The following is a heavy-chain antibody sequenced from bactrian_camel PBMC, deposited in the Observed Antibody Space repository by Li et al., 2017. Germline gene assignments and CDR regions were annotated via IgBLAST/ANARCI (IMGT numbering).Heavy chain of an antibody. CDR2: IDSDGST. CDR3: AAKPGGYCYGPMSY. J-gene: IGHJ4*01. CDR1: GYTYSSYC. D-gene: IGHD2*01. V-gene: IGHV3S26*01. Sequence: HVQLVESGGGSVQAGGSLRLSCAASGYTYSSYCMGWFRQAPGKEREGVAAIDSDGSTSYADSVTGRFTISQDNAKNTLYLQMNSLKPEDTAMYYCAAKPGGYCYGPMSYWGQGTQVTVS.